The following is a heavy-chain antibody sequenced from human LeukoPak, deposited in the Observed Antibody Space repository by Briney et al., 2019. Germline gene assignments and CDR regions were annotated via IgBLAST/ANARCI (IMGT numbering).Heavy chain of an antibody. CDR3: TTAPRGYCSGGSCSYAFDI. CDR2: IKSKSDGGTT. V-gene: IGHV3-15*01. J-gene: IGHJ3*02. D-gene: IGHD2-15*01. Sequence: GGSLRLSCAASTFTFSNAWMSWVRQAPGKGLEWVGRIKSKSDGGTTDYAAPVKGRFTISRDDSKNTLYLQMNSLKTEDTAVYCCTTAPRGYCSGGSCSYAFDIWGQGTMVTVSS. CDR1: TFTFSNAW.